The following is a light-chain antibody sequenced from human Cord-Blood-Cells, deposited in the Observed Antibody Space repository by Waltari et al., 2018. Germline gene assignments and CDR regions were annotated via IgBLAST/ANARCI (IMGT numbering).Light chain of an antibody. CDR1: SSNIGSNT. J-gene: IGLJ3*02. CDR2: SNN. V-gene: IGLV1-44*01. CDR3: AAWDDSLNGWV. Sequence: QSVLTQPPSASGTPGQKVTISCSGSSSNIGSNTVNWYQQLPGTAPKLLIYSNNQRPSGAHDRFSASKPGTSASLAMSGLQYEDEADYYCAAWDDSLNGWVFGGGTRLTVL.